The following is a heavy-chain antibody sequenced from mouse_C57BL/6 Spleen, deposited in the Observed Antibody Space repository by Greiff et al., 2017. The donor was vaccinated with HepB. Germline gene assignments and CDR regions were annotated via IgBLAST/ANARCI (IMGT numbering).Heavy chain of an antibody. CDR1: GYSITSGYY. V-gene: IGHV3-6*01. J-gene: IGHJ3*01. CDR3: AREGDDYDGGFAY. D-gene: IGHD2-4*01. Sequence: EVQLQQSGPGLVKPSQSLSLTCSVTGYSITSGYYWNWIRQFPGNKLEWMGYISYDGSNNYNPSLKNRISITRDTSKNQFFLKLNSVTTEDTAKYYCAREGDDYDGGFAYWGQGTLVTVSA. CDR2: ISYDGSN.